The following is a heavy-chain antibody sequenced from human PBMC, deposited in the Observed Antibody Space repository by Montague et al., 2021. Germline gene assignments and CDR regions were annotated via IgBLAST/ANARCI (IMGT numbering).Heavy chain of an antibody. J-gene: IGHJ5*01. V-gene: IGHV4-59*02. CDR1: GGSVNGYD. CDR2: MSPSGST. CDR3: GRDYYGSIDS. D-gene: IGHD3-22*01. Sequence: SETLSLTCSVHGGSVNGYDWSWIRQPPGKGLEWIGYMSPSGSTNYNPSFKSRLAISVDTSRNQFSLELSFVAAADTAIYFCGRDYYGSIDSWGHGILVTVSS.